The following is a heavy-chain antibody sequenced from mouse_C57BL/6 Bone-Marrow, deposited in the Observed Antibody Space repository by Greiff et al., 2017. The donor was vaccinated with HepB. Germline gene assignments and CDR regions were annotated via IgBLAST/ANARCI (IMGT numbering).Heavy chain of an antibody. CDR1: GYTFTSYW. CDR3: ARGPGYYGNVLTY. J-gene: IGHJ3*01. CDR2: IHPNSGST. Sequence: QVQLQQSGAELVKPGASVKLSCKASGYTFTSYWMHWVKQRPGQGLEWIGMIHPNSGSTNYNEKFKSKATLTVDKSSSTAYMQLSSLTSEDSAVYYCARGPGYYGNVLTYWGQGTLVTVSA. V-gene: IGHV1-64*01. D-gene: IGHD2-1*01.